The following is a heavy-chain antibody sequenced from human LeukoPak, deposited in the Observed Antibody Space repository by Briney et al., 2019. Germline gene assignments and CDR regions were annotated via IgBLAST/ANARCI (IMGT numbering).Heavy chain of an antibody. CDR2: INHSGST. CDR3: VRVGHSGTYYPFDM. V-gene: IGHV4-34*01. CDR1: GGSFSGYY. D-gene: IGHD1-26*01. J-gene: IGHJ3*02. Sequence: SETLSLTCAVYGGSFSGYYWSWIRQPPGKGLEWIGEINHSGSTNYNPSLKSRVTISVDTSKNQFSLKLSSVTAADTAVYYCVRVGHSGTYYPFDMWGQGTMVTVSS.